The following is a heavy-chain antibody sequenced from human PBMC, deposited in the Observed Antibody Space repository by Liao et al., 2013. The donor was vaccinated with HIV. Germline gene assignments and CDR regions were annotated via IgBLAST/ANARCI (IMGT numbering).Heavy chain of an antibody. D-gene: IGHD1-26*01. Sequence: QVQLQESGPGLVKPSQTLSLTCTVSGGSISSGDYYWSWIRQPXGKGLEWIGRIYTSGSTNYNPSLKSRVTMSVDTSKNHFSLKLSSVTAADTAVYYCAREYLLDAFDIWAKGQWSPSLQ. CDR1: GGSISSGDYY. J-gene: IGHJ3*02. CDR3: AREYLLDAFDI. V-gene: IGHV4-61*02. CDR2: IYTSGST.